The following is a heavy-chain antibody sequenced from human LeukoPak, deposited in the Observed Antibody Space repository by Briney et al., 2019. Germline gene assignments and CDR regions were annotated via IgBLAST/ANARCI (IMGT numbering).Heavy chain of an antibody. J-gene: IGHJ5*02. CDR3: ARGAIERELPLDP. V-gene: IGHV1-2*02. CDR1: GYTFTGYY. Sequence: ASVKVSCKASGYTFTGYYMHWVRQAPGQGLEWMGWINPNSGGTNYAQKFQGRVTMTRDTSISTAYMELSRLRSDDTAVYYCARGAIERELPLDPWGQGTLVTVSS. CDR2: INPNSGGT. D-gene: IGHD1-7*01.